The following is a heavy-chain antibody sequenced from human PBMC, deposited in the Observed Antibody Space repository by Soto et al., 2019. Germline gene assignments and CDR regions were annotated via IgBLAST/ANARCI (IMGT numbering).Heavy chain of an antibody. CDR2: IWYDGSNK. D-gene: IGHD3-10*02. Sequence: QVQLVESGGGVVQPGRSLRLSCAASGFTFSSYGMHWVRQALGKGLEWVAVIWYDGSNKYYADSVQGRFTISRDNSKNTLYMHMTSLRAEDTSVYYCARGATLCGDDWYFDLWVRGIMVTVSS. CDR1: GFTFSSYG. V-gene: IGHV3-33*01. CDR3: ARGATLCGDDWYFDL. J-gene: IGHJ2*01.